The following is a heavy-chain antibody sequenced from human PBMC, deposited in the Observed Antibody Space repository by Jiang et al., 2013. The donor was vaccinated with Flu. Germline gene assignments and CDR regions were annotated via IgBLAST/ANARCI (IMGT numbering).Heavy chain of an antibody. J-gene: IGHJ4*02. CDR3: ARRTSSGVFDY. V-gene: IGHV6-1*01. Sequence: QTLSLTCAISGDSVSSDSVTWNWIRQSPSRGLEWLGRTYYRSRWYYDYAVSVKSRITINPDTSKSQFSLQLNSVTPEDTAMYYCARRTSSGVFDYWGQGTLVTVSS. CDR2: TYYRSRWYY. CDR1: GDSVSSDSVT. D-gene: IGHD6-25*01.